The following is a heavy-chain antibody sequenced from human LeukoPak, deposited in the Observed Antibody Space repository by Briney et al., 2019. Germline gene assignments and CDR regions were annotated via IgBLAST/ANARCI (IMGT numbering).Heavy chain of an antibody. Sequence: TGGSLRLSCAASGFTFSSYGMHWVRQAPGKGLEWVAVISYDGSNKYYADSVKGRFTISRDNSKNTLYLQMNSLRAEDTAVYYCAKDRLYSFLFDYWGQGTLVTVSS. CDR3: AKDRLYSFLFDY. CDR2: ISYDGSNK. J-gene: IGHJ4*02. D-gene: IGHD2/OR15-2a*01. CDR1: GFTFSSYG. V-gene: IGHV3-30*18.